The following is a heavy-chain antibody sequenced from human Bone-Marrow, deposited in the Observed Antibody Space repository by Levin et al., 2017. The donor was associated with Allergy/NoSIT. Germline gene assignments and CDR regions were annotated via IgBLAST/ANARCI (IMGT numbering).Heavy chain of an antibody. CDR1: GFTFRSYW. Sequence: GGSLRLSCAASGFTFRSYWMIWLRQAPGKGLEWVANIKGDGSVKHYVDSVEGRFTVSRDNSKNSLYLQMNSLRAEDTALYYVERDPSPSEGRNAYVDAFGVWGQGTMVTVSS. J-gene: IGHJ3*01. V-gene: IGHV3-7*03. CDR2: IKGDGSVK. CDR3: ERDPSPSEGRNAYVDAFGV. D-gene: IGHD1-14*01.